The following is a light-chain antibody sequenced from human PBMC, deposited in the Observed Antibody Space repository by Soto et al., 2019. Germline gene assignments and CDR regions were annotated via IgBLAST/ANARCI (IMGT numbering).Light chain of an antibody. CDR3: QQYNNWPQT. Sequence: EIVITQSPSTLSVSPGERATLSCRASQIFSSNLAWYQQKPCQAPRLLIYGASTRATGIPARFSGGGSGTEFTLTISSLQSEDFAVYYCQQYNNWPQTFGQGTKVDIK. CDR1: QIFSSN. J-gene: IGKJ1*01. CDR2: GAS. V-gene: IGKV3-15*01.